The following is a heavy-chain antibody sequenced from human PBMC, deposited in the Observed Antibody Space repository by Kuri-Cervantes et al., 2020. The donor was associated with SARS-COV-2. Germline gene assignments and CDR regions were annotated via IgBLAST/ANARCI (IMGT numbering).Heavy chain of an antibody. CDR2: ISGSGGST. CDR1: GFSVSSNY. Sequence: GESLKISCAASGFSVSSNYMSWVRQAPGKGLEWVSAISGSGGSTYYADSVKGRFTLSRDNAKNMLFQQMNSLRAEDTAVYYCVRDGDHWNFDYWGQGTLVTVSS. D-gene: IGHD1-1*01. J-gene: IGHJ4*02. V-gene: IGHV3-23*01. CDR3: VRDGDHWNFDY.